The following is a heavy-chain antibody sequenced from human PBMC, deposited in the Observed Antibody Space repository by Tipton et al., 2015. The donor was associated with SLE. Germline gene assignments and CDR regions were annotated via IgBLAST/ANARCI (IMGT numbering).Heavy chain of an antibody. J-gene: IGHJ1*01. Sequence: GLVKPSETLSLTCTVSGGSISSHYWSWIRQPPGKGLEWIGYIYYSGSTNYNPSLKSRVTISVDTSKNQFSLKLSSVTAADTAVYYCARQDGYNSEYFQHWGQGTLVTVSS. CDR3: ARQDGYNSEYFQH. CDR1: GGSISSHY. D-gene: IGHD5-24*01. V-gene: IGHV4-59*11. CDR2: IYYSGST.